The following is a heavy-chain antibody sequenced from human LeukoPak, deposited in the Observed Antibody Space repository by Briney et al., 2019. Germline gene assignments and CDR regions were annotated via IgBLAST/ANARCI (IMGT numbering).Heavy chain of an antibody. Sequence: ASVKVSCKASGYTFTSYYIHWVRQAPGQGLEWMGMINPSGGAPSFAQKFQDRVTMTTDTSTSTAYMEVSSLRSEDTAVYYCARVGWLLLRCAFDIWGQGTMVTVSS. CDR2: INPSGGAP. CDR1: GYTFTSYY. V-gene: IGHV1-46*01. CDR3: ARVGWLLLRCAFDI. J-gene: IGHJ3*02. D-gene: IGHD2-15*01.